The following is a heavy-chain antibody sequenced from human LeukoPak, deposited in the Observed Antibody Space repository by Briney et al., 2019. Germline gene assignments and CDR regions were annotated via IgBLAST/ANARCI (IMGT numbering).Heavy chain of an antibody. J-gene: IGHJ6*03. V-gene: IGHV6-1*01. D-gene: IGHD6-19*01. CDR2: TYYRSKWYN. Sequence: SQTLSLTCAISGDSVSSNSAAWNWIRQYPSRGIEWLGRTYYRSKWYNDYAVSVKSRITINPDTSKNQFSLQLNSVTPEDTAVYYCARAAAGAVAGTGYYYYMDVWGKGTTVTVSS. CDR1: GDSVSSNSAA. CDR3: ARAAAGAVAGTGYYYYMDV.